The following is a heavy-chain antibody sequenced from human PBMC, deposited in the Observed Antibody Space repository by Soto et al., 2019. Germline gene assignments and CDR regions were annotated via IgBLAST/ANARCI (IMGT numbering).Heavy chain of an antibody. J-gene: IGHJ4*02. Sequence: SVKVCFKASGGPFSSYAVSLVRRAPGQGLEWMGGIIPIFGTANYSQKFQGRVTITADESTSTAYMELSRLRSEDTAVYYCARGRNRGSLRSFDWFPDYWGQGTMVTVSS. V-gene: IGHV1-69*13. CDR2: IIPIFGTA. CDR1: GGPFSSYA. CDR3: ARGRNRGSLRSFDWFPDY. D-gene: IGHD3-9*01.